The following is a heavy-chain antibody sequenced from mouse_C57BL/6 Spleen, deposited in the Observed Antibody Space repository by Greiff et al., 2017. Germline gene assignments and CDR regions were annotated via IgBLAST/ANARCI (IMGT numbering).Heavy chain of an antibody. J-gene: IGHJ2*01. D-gene: IGHD1-1*01. CDR3: ARKGTTVASFDY. V-gene: IGHV1-64*01. CDR1: GYTFTSYW. Sequence: QVQLQQPGAELVKPGASVKLSCKASGYTFTSYWMHWVKPRPGQGLEWIGMIHPNSGSTNYNEKFKSKATLTVDKSSSTAYMQLSSLTSEDSAVYYCARKGTTVASFDYWGQGTTLTVSS. CDR2: IHPNSGST.